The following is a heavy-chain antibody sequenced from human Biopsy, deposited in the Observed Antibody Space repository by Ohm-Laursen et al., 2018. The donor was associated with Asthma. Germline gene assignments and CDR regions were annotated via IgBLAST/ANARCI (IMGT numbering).Heavy chain of an antibody. CDR3: ATDFPKDYVRYNFQF. CDR1: GYSLTDLS. D-gene: IGHD4-17*01. Sequence: ASVKVSCKISGYSLTDLSMYWVRQAPGQGLEWMGGHDHEEGGTVNARRFQGRVTMTEDTSTDTAYMELSSLSSDDTAVYYCATDFPKDYVRYNFQFWGQGTLVTVSS. V-gene: IGHV1-24*01. CDR2: HDHEEGGT. J-gene: IGHJ4*02.